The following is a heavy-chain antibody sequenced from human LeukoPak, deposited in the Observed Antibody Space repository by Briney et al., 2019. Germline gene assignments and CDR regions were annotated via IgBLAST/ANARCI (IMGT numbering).Heavy chain of an antibody. CDR2: IKSKADGGTT. Sequence: PGGSLRLSCAASRFTFSNAWMSWVRQAPGKGLEWVGRIKSKADGGTTDYAAPVKDRFTISRGDSKTTLYLQMNSLKTGDTAVYYCTTEGLAYCGGDCYSWGQGTLVTVSS. CDR3: TTEGLAYCGGDCYS. V-gene: IGHV3-15*01. CDR1: RFTFSNAW. J-gene: IGHJ5*02. D-gene: IGHD2-21*02.